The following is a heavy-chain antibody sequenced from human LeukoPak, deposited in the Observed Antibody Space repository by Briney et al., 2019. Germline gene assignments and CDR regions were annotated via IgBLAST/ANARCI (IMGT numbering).Heavy chain of an antibody. V-gene: IGHV4-31*03. J-gene: IGHJ5*01. CDR3: ASRWDFGDFPNWLDS. Sequence: SETLSLTCTVSGGSISSGGYYWSWIRQHPGKGLEWIGYIYYSGSTYYNPSLKSRVTISVDTSKNQFSLKLSSVTAADTAVYYCASRWDFGDFPNWLDSWGQGTLVTVSS. D-gene: IGHD4-17*01. CDR1: GGSISSGGYY. CDR2: IYYSGST.